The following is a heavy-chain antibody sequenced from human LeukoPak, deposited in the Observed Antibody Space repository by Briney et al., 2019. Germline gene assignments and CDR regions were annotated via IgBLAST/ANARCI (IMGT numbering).Heavy chain of an antibody. Sequence: PGGSLRLSCAASGLTFSSYAMSWVRQAPGKGLEWVSAISGSGGSTYYADSVKGRFTISRDNSKNTLYLQMNSLRAEDTAVYYCAKGHIVATMGFDYWGQGTLVTVSS. CDR2: ISGSGGST. CDR1: GLTFSSYA. J-gene: IGHJ4*02. CDR3: AKGHIVATMGFDY. V-gene: IGHV3-23*01. D-gene: IGHD5-12*01.